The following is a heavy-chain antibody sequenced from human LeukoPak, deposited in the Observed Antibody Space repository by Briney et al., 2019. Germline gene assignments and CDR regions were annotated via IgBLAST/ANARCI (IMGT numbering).Heavy chain of an antibody. CDR1: GGYISTYY. V-gene: IGHV4-59*08. Sequence: SETLSLTCTVSGGYISTYYWTWIRQPPGRGLEWLGYIYYTGHTNYNPSLEGRVTISLDTSKSQFSLKLSSVTAADTAVYYCARHAYSGTLRVFDFWGQGTLVTVSS. J-gene: IGHJ4*02. CDR2: IYYTGHT. CDR3: ARHAYSGTLRVFDF. D-gene: IGHD1-26*01.